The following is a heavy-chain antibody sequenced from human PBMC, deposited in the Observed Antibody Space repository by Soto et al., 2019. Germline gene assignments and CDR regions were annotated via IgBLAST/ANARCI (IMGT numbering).Heavy chain of an antibody. CDR3: ARDEGGYSYGNLLKY. V-gene: IGHV1-69*13. Sequence: SVKVSCKASGGTFSSYAISWVRQAPGQGLEWMGGIIPIFGTANYAQKFQGRVTITADESTSTAYMELSSLRSEDTAVYYCARDEGGYSYGNLLKYWGQGTLVTVSS. D-gene: IGHD5-18*01. J-gene: IGHJ4*02. CDR1: GGTFSSYA. CDR2: IIPIFGTA.